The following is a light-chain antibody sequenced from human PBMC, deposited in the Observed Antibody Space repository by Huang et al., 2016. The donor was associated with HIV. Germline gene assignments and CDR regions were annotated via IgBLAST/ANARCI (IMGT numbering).Light chain of an antibody. CDR1: QSVRSN. J-gene: IGKJ1*01. CDR3: QQYNNWPPWT. V-gene: IGKV3-15*01. Sequence: EIVMTQSPATLSVSPGERCTLSCRASQSVRSNLAWYQQKPGQAPRLLIYGASTRATGIPARFSGSWSGTEFTLTISSLQSEDFAVYYCQQYNNWPPWTFGQGTKVEIK. CDR2: GAS.